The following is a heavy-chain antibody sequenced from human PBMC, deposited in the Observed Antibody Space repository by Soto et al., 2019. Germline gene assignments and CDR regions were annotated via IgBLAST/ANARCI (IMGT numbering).Heavy chain of an antibody. J-gene: IGHJ5*02. CDR2: INPSGGST. CDR3: ANEVLHDYGDYANWFDP. CDR1: GYTFTSYY. V-gene: IGHV1-46*03. Sequence: ASVKVSCKASGYTFTSYYMHWVRQAPGQGLEWMGIINPSGGSTSYAQKFQGRVTMTRDTSTSTVYMELSSLRSEDTAVYYCANEVLHDYGDYANWFDPWGQGTLVTVSS. D-gene: IGHD4-17*01.